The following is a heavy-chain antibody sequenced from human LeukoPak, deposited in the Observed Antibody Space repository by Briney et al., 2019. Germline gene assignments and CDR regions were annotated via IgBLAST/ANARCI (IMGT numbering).Heavy chain of an antibody. CDR3: RDSGTYNWFDP. Sequence: PGGSLRLSCAASGFTFSGSAIHWVRQSSGKGLEWVGQIDKKDKGYATATAYAASVKGRITITRDDSINTAYLQMKSLKTEDTALYCTRDSGTYNWFDPWGQGTLVTVSS. V-gene: IGHV3-73*01. J-gene: IGHJ5*02. CDR2: IDKKDKGYATAT. CDR1: GFTFSGSA. D-gene: IGHD1-26*01.